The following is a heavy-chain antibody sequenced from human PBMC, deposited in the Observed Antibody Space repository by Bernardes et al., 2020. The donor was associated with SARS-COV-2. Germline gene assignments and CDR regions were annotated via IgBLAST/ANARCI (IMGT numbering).Heavy chain of an antibody. Sequence: ASVKVSCKVSGYTLTELSMHWVRQAPGKGLAGMGGFDPEEGGTIYAQMFQGRVTMNVNTSTDTAYMELSSLRSGYTAVYYCATAPAAVVHLSGWFDPWGQGTLVTVSS. CDR1: GYTLTELS. V-gene: IGHV1-24*01. CDR3: ATAPAAVVHLSGWFDP. J-gene: IGHJ5*02. D-gene: IGHD3-16*02. CDR2: FDPEEGGT.